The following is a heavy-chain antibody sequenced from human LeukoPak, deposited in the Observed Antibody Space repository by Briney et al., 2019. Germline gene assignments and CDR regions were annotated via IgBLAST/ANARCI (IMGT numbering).Heavy chain of an antibody. V-gene: IGHV7-4-1*04. Sequence: ASVKVSCKASGYTFTSYAMNWVRQAPGQGLEWMGWINTNTGNPTYAQGFTGRFVFSLDTSVSMAYLQISSLKAEDTAVYYCARNSGYCSSTSCYVDWFDPWGQGTLVTVSS. D-gene: IGHD2-2*01. CDR2: INTNTGNP. CDR1: GYTFTSYA. CDR3: ARNSGYCSSTSCYVDWFDP. J-gene: IGHJ5*02.